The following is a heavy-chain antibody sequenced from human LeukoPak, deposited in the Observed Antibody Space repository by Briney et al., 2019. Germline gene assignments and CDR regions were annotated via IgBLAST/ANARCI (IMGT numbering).Heavy chain of an antibody. D-gene: IGHD6-6*01. CDR1: GFTFSSYA. CDR3: AGDEFEYSSSGGNY. V-gene: IGHV3-30-3*01. J-gene: IGHJ4*02. CDR2: ISYDGSNK. Sequence: GGSLRLSCAASGFTFSSYAMHWVRQAPGKGLEWVAVISYDGSNKYYADSVKGRFTISRDNSKNTLYLQMNSLRAEDTAVYYCAGDEFEYSSSGGNYWGQGTLVTVSS.